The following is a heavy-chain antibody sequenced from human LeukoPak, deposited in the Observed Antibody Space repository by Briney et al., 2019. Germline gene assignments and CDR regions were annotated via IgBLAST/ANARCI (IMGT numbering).Heavy chain of an antibody. V-gene: IGHV4-59*01. CDR2: IYYSGST. CDR3: ARDSGPQEDYGDYGYAFDI. CDR1: GGSISSYY. J-gene: IGHJ3*02. Sequence: SETLSLTCTVSGGSISSYYWSWIRQPPGKGLEWIGYIYYSGSTNYNPSLKSRVTISVDTSKNQFSLKLSAVTAADTAVYYCARDSGPQEDYGDYGYAFDIWGQGTMVTVSS. D-gene: IGHD4-17*01.